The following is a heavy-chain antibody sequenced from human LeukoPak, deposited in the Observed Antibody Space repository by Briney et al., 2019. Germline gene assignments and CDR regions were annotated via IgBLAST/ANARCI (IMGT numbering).Heavy chain of an antibody. D-gene: IGHD3-16*01. J-gene: IGHJ3*02. V-gene: IGHV4-34*01. CDR1: GXSFSGYY. Sequence: SETLSLTCAVYGXSFSGYYRSWIRQPPGKGLDWIGEINHSGSTNYNPSLKSQVTISVDTSKNQFSLKLSSVTAADTAVYYCARFRNFVSDIWGQGTMVTVSS. CDR3: ARFRNFVSDI. CDR2: INHSGST.